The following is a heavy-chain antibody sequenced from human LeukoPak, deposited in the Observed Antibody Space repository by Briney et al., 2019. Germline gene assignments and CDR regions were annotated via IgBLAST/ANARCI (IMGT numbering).Heavy chain of an antibody. CDR3: ARNYWYLVDY. J-gene: IGHJ4*02. CDR2: ISYXGSSQ. D-gene: IGHD2-8*02. V-gene: IGHV3-30*14. CDR1: GFTFTTXX. Sequence: GGSLRLSCAASGFTFTTXXXXXVRQAPGKGXEWVALISYXGSSQXXXDSVKGRXXISRDNSKNTLYLQMNSLRAEDTAMYYCARNYWYLVDYWGQGTLVTVSS.